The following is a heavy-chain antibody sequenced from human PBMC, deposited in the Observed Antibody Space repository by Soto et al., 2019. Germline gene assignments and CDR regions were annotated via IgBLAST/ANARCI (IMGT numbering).Heavy chain of an antibody. D-gene: IGHD3-22*01. Sequence: QVQLQESGPGLVKPSQTLSLTCTVSGGSISSGGYYWSWIRQHPGKGLEWIGYIYYSGSTYYNPSLKSRVTLSVDTSKYQFSLKLSSVTAADTGVYYCARGGYESSGYYPRWFDPWGQGTLVTVSS. CDR1: GGSISSGGYY. V-gene: IGHV4-31*03. CDR2: IYYSGST. J-gene: IGHJ5*02. CDR3: ARGGYESSGYYPRWFDP.